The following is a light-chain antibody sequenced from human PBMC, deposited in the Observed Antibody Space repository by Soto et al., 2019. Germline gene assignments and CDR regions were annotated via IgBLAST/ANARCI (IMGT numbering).Light chain of an antibody. V-gene: IGKV3-15*01. CDR3: QQYSDWPPWT. J-gene: IGKJ1*01. Sequence: EVVMTQSPATLSVSPGERATLSCRASENINNRLAWYQQTPGQAPRLLIYGASTRDTGIPDRFRGSGSGTEFTLTIGSLQSEDFAVYYCQQYSDWPPWTFGQGTKVEIK. CDR2: GAS. CDR1: ENINNR.